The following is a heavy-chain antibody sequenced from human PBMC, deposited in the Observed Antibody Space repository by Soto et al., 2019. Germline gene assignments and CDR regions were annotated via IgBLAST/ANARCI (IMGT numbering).Heavy chain of an antibody. CDR2: IYYSGST. CDR1: GGSTSSSSYF. J-gene: IGHJ4*02. Sequence: SETLSLTCTVSGGSTSSSSYFWGWIRQPPGKGLEWIASIYYSGSTYYNSSLKSRATISVDTSKNQFSLKLSSMTAADTAVYYCARHLGTTRTRGGADYWGQGTLVTVSS. CDR3: ARHLGTTRTRGGADY. V-gene: IGHV4-39*01. D-gene: IGHD1-1*01.